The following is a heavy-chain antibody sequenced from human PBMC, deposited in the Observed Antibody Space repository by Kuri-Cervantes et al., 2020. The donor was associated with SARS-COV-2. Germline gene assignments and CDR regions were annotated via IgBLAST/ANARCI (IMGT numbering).Heavy chain of an antibody. Sequence: SCTVSGGSISSGGYYWSWIRQHPGKGLEWIGYIYCSGSTYYNPSLKSRVTISVDTSKNQFSLKLSSVTAADTAVYYCARAGVGDFWSGYYGMDVWGQGTTVTVSS. V-gene: IGHV4-31*02. CDR1: GGSISSGGYY. CDR2: IYCSGST. CDR3: ARAGVGDFWSGYYGMDV. D-gene: IGHD3-3*01. J-gene: IGHJ6*02.